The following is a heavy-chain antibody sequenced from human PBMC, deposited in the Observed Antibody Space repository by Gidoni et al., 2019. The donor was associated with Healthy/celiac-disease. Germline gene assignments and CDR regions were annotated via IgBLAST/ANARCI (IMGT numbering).Heavy chain of an antibody. D-gene: IGHD3-22*01. J-gene: IGHJ4*02. CDR3: TTDQSYYYDSSGYYSWDY. V-gene: IGHV3-15*01. Sequence: EVQLVESGGGLVKPGGSLRLSCAASGFTFRNAWMSGVRQAPGKGLEWVGRSKSKTDGGTTDYAAPVKGRFTISRDDSKNTLYLQMNSLKTEDTAVYYCTTDQSYYYDSSGYYSWDYWGQGTLVTVSS. CDR2: SKSKTDGGTT. CDR1: GFTFRNAW.